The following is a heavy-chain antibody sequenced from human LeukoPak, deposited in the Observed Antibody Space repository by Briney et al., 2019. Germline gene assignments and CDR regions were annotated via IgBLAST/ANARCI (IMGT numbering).Heavy chain of an antibody. CDR2: INPSGGST. V-gene: IGHV1-46*01. D-gene: IGHD2-2*01. CDR3: ATAQGYCSSTSCSPLYYYYYMDV. Sequence: ASVKVSCKASGYTFTSYYMHWVRQAPGQGLEWMGIINPSGGSTNYAQKFQGRVTITTDESTSTAYMELSSLRSEDTAVYYCATAQGYCSSTSCSPLYYYYYMDVWGKGTTVTVSS. J-gene: IGHJ6*03. CDR1: GYTFTSYY.